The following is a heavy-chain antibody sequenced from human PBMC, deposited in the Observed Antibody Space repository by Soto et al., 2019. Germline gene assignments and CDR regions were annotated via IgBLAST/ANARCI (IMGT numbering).Heavy chain of an antibody. V-gene: IGHV3-23*01. D-gene: IGHD2-8*01. CDR2: ISGSGGST. Sequence: GGSLRLSCAASGFTFSSYAMSWVRQAPGKGLEWVSAISGSGGSTYYADSVKGRFTISRDNSKNTLYLQMNSLRAEDTAVYYCAKDRLGYCTNGVCYPTDYWGQGTLVTVSS. J-gene: IGHJ4*02. CDR1: GFTFSSYA. CDR3: AKDRLGYCTNGVCYPTDY.